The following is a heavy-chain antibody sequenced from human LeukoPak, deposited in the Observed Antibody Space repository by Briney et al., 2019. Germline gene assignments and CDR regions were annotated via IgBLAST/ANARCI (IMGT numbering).Heavy chain of an antibody. J-gene: IGHJ6*02. V-gene: IGHV4-38-2*02. D-gene: IGHD6-13*01. CDR3: ARDWGMGSSWYYYHYYGMDV. Sequence: PSGTLSLTCTVSGYSISSGYYWGWIRQPPGKGLEWIGSIYHSGSTYYNPSLKSRVTISVDKSKNQFSLKLSSVTAADTAVYYCARDWGMGSSWYYYHYYGMDVWGQGTTVTVSS. CDR1: GYSISSGYY. CDR2: IYHSGST.